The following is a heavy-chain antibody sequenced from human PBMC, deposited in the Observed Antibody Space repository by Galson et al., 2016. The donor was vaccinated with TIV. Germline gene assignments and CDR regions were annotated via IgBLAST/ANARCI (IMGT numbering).Heavy chain of an antibody. CDR1: NGSISSGEYY. V-gene: IGHV4-30-4*01. J-gene: IGHJ4*02. Sequence: TLSLTCTVSNGSISSGEYYWSWIRQSPGKGLEWIGYIHYSEMSYYNPSLKSRMTISIDTSKNQFSLRLSSVTAADTAVYYCARWPSLDYYYDTSGYYVFDYWGQGIPVTVSS. D-gene: IGHD3-22*01. CDR2: IHYSEMS. CDR3: ARWPSLDYYYDTSGYYVFDY.